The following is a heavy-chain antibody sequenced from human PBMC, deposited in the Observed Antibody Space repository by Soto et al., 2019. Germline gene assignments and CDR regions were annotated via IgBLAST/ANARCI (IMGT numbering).Heavy chain of an antibody. J-gene: IGHJ5*02. CDR2: INHSGST. CDR1: GGSFSGYY. V-gene: IGHV4-34*01. CDR3: ARRSPRAGHIDP. Sequence: PSETLSLTCAVYGGSFSGYYWTWIRQPPGKGLEWIGKINHSGSTNYNPSLKSRVTISVDTSKNQFSLKLSSVTAADTAVYYCARRSPRAGHIDPWGQGTRVTVSS.